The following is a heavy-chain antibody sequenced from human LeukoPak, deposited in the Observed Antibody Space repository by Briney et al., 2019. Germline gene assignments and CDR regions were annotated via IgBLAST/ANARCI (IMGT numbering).Heavy chain of an antibody. CDR3: ARGPRRGPFYNWFDP. CDR2: MNPNSGNT. V-gene: IGHV1-8*03. CDR1: GYTFTSYD. J-gene: IGHJ5*02. D-gene: IGHD3-10*01. Sequence: ASVKVSCRASGYTFTSYDINWVRQATGQGLEWMGWMNPNSGNTGYAQKFQGRVTITRNTSISTAYMELSSLRSEDTAVYYCARGPRRGPFYNWFDPWGQGTLVTVSS.